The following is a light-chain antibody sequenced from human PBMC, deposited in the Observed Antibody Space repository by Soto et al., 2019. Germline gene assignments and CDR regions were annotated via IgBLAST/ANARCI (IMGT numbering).Light chain of an antibody. CDR1: QGIRND. Sequence: AIQMTQSPSSLSASVGDRVTITCRASQGIRNDLGWYQQKPGKAPKLLIYAASSLQSGVPSRFSGSGSGTDFTLTISSLQPEDFATYYCQVYGISPWTFGQGTKVDIK. V-gene: IGKV1-6*01. J-gene: IGKJ1*01. CDR2: AAS. CDR3: QVYGISPWT.